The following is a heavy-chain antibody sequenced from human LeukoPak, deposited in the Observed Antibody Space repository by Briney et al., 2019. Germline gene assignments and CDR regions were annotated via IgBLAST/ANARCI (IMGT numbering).Heavy chain of an antibody. V-gene: IGHV3-33*01. CDR2: IWYDGSNK. CDR1: GFTFSSYG. D-gene: IGHD5-12*01. Sequence: GGSLRLSCAASGFTFSSYGMHWVRQAPGKGLEWVAVIWYDGSNKYYADSVKGRFTISRDNSKNTLYLQMNSLRAEDTAVYYCARDLADGYDSGAGYDYWGQGILVTVSS. J-gene: IGHJ4*02. CDR3: ARDLADGYDSGAGYDY.